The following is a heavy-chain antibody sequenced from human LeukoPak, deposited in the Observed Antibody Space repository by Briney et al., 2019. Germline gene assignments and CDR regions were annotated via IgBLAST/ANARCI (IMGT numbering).Heavy chain of an antibody. D-gene: IGHD1-1*01. CDR3: ARPTTGPATQGYDS. CDR1: GGSISSSPYY. CDR2: IYYRGNT. V-gene: IGHV4-39*01. Sequence: SETLSLTCTVSGGSISSSPYYWAWIRQPPGRGLEWIGSIYYRGNTYHNPSLKSRVTISVDPSKNQFSLSVISVTAADTAVYFCARPTTGPATQGYDSWGQGILVTVGS. J-gene: IGHJ4*02.